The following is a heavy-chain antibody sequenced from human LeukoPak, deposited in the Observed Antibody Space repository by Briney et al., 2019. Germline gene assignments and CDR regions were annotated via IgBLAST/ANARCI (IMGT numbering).Heavy chain of an antibody. CDR2: ISSSSSYI. V-gene: IGHV3-21*01. D-gene: IGHD1-26*01. CDR1: GFTFSSYS. J-gene: IGHJ6*03. CDR3: ARDHSGSYYYYYYYMDV. Sequence: GGSLRLSCAASGFTFSSYSMNWVRQAPGKGLEWVSSISSSSSYIYYADSVKGRFTISRDNAKNSLYLQMNSLRAEDTAVYYCARDHSGSYYYYYYYMDVWGKGTTVTVSS.